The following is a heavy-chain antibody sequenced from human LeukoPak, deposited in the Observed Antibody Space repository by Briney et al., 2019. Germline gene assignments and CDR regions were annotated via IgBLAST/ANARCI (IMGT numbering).Heavy chain of an antibody. CDR1: GFTFSSYS. V-gene: IGHV3-21*01. J-gene: IGHJ4*02. CDR3: ARGGGKTTVTRTDY. Sequence: GGSLRLSCAASGFTFSSYSMNWVRQAPGKGLEWVSSISSSSSYIYYADSVKGRFTISRDNAKNSLYLQMNSLRAEDTAVYYCARGGGKTTVTRTDYWGQGTLVTVSS. CDR2: ISSSSSYI. D-gene: IGHD4-17*01.